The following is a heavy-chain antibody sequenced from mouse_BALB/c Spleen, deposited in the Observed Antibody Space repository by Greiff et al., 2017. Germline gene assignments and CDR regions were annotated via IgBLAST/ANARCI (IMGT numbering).Heavy chain of an antibody. V-gene: IGHV3-6*02. Sequence: EVKLVESGPGLVKPSQSLSLTCSVTGYSITSGYYWNWIRQFPGNKLEWMGYISYDGSNNYNPSLKNRISITRDTSKNQFFLKLNSVTTEDTATYYCARGNWDGWFAYWGQGTLVTVSA. D-gene: IGHD4-1*01. CDR1: GYSITSGYY. CDR2: ISYDGSN. J-gene: IGHJ3*01. CDR3: ARGNWDGWFAY.